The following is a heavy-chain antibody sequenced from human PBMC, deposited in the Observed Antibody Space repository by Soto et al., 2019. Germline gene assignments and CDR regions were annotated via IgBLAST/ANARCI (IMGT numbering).Heavy chain of an antibody. J-gene: IGHJ6*02. CDR1: GYTFTSYG. Sequence: ASVKVSCKASGYTFTSYGISWVRQAPGQGLEWMGWISAYNGNTNYAQKLQGRVTMTTDTSTSTAYMELRSLRSDDTAVYYCAREWGITGTRDYYYGMDVWGQGTTVTVSS. CDR3: AREWGITGTRDYYYGMDV. V-gene: IGHV1-18*01. D-gene: IGHD1-7*01. CDR2: ISAYNGNT.